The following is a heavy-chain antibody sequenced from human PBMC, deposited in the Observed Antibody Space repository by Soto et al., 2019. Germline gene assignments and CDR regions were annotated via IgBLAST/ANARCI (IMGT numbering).Heavy chain of an antibody. D-gene: IGHD3-10*01. J-gene: IGHJ4*01. CDR2: ISSDVSNK. V-gene: IGHV3-30*18. CDR1: GFTFSNYG. CDR3: ANAQLPVYYKISRGPFDS. Sequence: GGSRRLSCGASGFTFSNYGMHGVRQAPGKGLEGVAFISSDVSNKNCADSVKGRFSISRDNSENTLSLQLNSLRAEDTAVYFSANAQLPVYYKISRGPFDSWGEGKLFTVSS.